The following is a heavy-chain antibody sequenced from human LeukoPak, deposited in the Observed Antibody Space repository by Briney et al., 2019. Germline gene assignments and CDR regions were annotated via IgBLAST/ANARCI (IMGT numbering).Heavy chain of an antibody. Sequence: SSVNVSCKASGGTFSTYAISWVRQAPGHGLEWMGGIIPIFGTANYAQKFQGRVTNTADESTSTAYMELSSLRSEDTAVYYCASWRRYNWNDEFDYWGQGTLVTVSS. CDR2: IIPIFGTA. CDR1: GGTFSTYA. V-gene: IGHV1-69*01. D-gene: IGHD1-1*01. CDR3: ASWRRYNWNDEFDY. J-gene: IGHJ4*02.